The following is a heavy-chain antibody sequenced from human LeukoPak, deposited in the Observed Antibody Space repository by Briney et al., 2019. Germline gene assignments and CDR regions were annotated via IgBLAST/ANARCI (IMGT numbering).Heavy chain of an antibody. CDR1: GYTFTGYY. J-gene: IGHJ5*02. V-gene: IGHV1-2*02. CDR2: LNPDTGST. Sequence: GASVNVSCKASGYTFTGYYIHWVRQAPGQGLEWMGGLNPDTGSTNYAQKFQARVIMTRDTSINTAYMELRRLRYDDTAMYFCARESFSGSGGLNWFAPWGQGTLVTVSA. CDR3: ARESFSGSGGLNWFAP. D-gene: IGHD3-10*01.